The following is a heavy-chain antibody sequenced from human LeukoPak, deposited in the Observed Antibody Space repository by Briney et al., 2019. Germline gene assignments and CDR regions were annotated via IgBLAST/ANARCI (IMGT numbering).Heavy chain of an antibody. CDR1: GGSFTNSY. CDR3: ARDPLSTNDFDI. D-gene: IGHD1-1*01. J-gene: IGHJ3*02. CDR2: INYSGST. Sequence: SETLSLTCTVSGGSFTNSYWNWIRQSPGKGLEWIGYINYSGSTNYNPSLKSRVTISVDTSKNHFSLKLSSVTAADTAVYFCARDPLSTNDFDIWGQGTMVTVSS. V-gene: IGHV4-59*01.